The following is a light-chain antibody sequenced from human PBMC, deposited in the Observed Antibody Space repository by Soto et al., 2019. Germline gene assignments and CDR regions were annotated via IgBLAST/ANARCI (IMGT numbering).Light chain of an antibody. V-gene: IGLV3-1*01. J-gene: IGLJ2*01. CDR2: EDS. CDR3: QASDSSTVV. Sequence: SYELTQPPSVSVSPGQTASITCSGDKLGDKYACWYQQKPGQSPVLVIYEDSKRPSGIPERFSGSSSGNTATLTISGTQAMDEADYYCQASDSSTVVFGGGTKLTVL. CDR1: KLGDKY.